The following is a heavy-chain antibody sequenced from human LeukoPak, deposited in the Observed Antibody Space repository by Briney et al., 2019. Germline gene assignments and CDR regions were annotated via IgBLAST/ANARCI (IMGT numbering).Heavy chain of an antibody. J-gene: IGHJ5*02. Sequence: PGGSLRLSCAASGLTFSNYAMSWVRQAPGKGLEWVSGISGSGGDTYYADSVKGRFTISRDNAKNSLYLQMNSLRAEDTAVYYCVSAGIAAAGTSYWFDPWGQGTLVTVSS. CDR1: GLTFSNYA. CDR3: VSAGIAAAGTSYWFDP. V-gene: IGHV3-23*01. CDR2: ISGSGGDT. D-gene: IGHD6-13*01.